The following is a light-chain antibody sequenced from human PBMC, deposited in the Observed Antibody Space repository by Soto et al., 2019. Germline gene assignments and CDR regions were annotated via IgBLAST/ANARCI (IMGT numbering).Light chain of an antibody. V-gene: IGKV3-20*01. CDR2: GAS. CDR3: QQYGSSPRT. Sequence: EIVLTQSPGTLSLSPGERATLSCRASQSVSSSHLAWYQQKPGQAPRLFMYGASNRATGIPDRFSGSGSGKDFTLSISRLEPEDFAVYYCQQYGSSPRTFGQGTKLEIK. J-gene: IGKJ2*01. CDR1: QSVSSSH.